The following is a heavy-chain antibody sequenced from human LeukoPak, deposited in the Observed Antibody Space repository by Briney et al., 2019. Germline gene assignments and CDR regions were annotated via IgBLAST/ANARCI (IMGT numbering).Heavy chain of an antibody. D-gene: IGHD2-15*01. CDR2: IIPIFGKG. CDR3: ARRGSDCSGGNCYLGYAFDI. V-gene: IGHV1-69*13. CDR1: GGIFSSYA. Sequence: SVKVSCMASGGIFSSYAISWVRQAPGQGLERMGGIIPIFGKGNYAQKFEGRVTITADESTSTAYMQLSSLRSEDTAVYYCARRGSDCSGGNCYLGYAFDIWGQGTMVTVS. J-gene: IGHJ3*02.